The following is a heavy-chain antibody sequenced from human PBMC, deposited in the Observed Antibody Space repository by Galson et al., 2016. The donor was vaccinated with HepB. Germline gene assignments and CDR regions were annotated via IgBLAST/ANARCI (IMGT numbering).Heavy chain of an antibody. V-gene: IGHV4-61*01. Sequence: QVPLQESGPGLVRPSETLSLPCTVSSDPVTSGTYYWSWFRQSPGKGLDWIGIIHYRANHHNNPSIKIRVKISRDTSKNQFFLELTSVTAADTAVYYCARDEGFYNGMDVWGQGTTVTVAS. CDR3: ARDEGFYNGMDV. CDR1: SDPVTSGTYY. CDR2: IHYRANH. J-gene: IGHJ6*02. D-gene: IGHD2-2*02.